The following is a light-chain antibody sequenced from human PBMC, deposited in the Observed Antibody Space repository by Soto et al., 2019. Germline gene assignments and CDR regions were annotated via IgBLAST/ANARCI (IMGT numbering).Light chain of an antibody. J-gene: IGKJ4*01. Sequence: EIVMTQSPATLSVSPGERATLSCRASQSVSTNLAWYQQKPGQAPRLLIYDASNRATAIPARFSGTGSGTDFTLTISSLEPEDFAVYYCQQRGNWPLTFGGGTKVDI. CDR1: QSVSTN. CDR3: QQRGNWPLT. CDR2: DAS. V-gene: IGKV3-11*01.